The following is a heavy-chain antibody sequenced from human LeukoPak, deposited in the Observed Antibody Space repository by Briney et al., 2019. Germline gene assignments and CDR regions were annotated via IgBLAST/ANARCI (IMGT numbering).Heavy chain of an antibody. J-gene: IGHJ4*02. V-gene: IGHV3-23*01. CDR1: GFTFSSYA. CDR2: ISGSGGST. D-gene: IGHD3-3*01. Sequence: GGSLRLSCAASGFTFSSYAMSWVRQAPGKGLEWVSAISGSGGSTYYADSVKGRFTISRDNSKNTLYLQMNSPRAEDTAVYYCAKVTDGGVVIIMFDYWGQGTLVTVSS. CDR3: AKVTDGGVVIIMFDY.